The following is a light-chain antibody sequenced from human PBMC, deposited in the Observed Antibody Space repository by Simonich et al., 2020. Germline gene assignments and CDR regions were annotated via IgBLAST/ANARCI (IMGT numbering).Light chain of an antibody. CDR2: EGS. J-gene: IGLJ3*02. Sequence: QSALTQPASVSGSPGQSITISCTGTSSDVGSYNLVSWYQQHPGKAPKLMIYEGSNRPSWVSNRFSGSKSGNTASLTVSGLQAEDEADYYCSSYAGSNNFEVFGGGTKLTVL. V-gene: IGLV2-14*02. CDR3: SSYAGSNNFEV. CDR1: SSDVGSYNL.